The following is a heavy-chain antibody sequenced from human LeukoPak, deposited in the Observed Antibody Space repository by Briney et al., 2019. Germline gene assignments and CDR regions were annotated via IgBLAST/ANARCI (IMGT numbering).Heavy chain of an antibody. CDR1: GGSMSHYY. Sequence: SETLSLTCTVSGGSMSHYYWGWIRQPPGKGLEWIGYIYYSGSTNYNPSLKSRVTMSVDTSKNQFSLKLSSVTAADTAVYYCARSSSWVAAAIDYWGQGTLVTVSS. CDR2: IYYSGST. V-gene: IGHV4-59*12. D-gene: IGHD6-13*01. J-gene: IGHJ4*02. CDR3: ARSSSWVAAAIDY.